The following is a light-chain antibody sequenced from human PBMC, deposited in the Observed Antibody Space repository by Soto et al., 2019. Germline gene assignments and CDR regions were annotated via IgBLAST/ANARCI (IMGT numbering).Light chain of an antibody. V-gene: IGKV3-15*01. J-gene: IGKJ1*01. CDR2: GAS. CDR3: QQYNNWPPIT. Sequence: EIVMTQSPATLSVSPGERATLSCRASQSVSGNLAWYQQKPGQAPRLLIYGASTRATGIPARFSGSGSGTEFTLTLSSLQSEDFAVDYCQQYNNWPPITFGQGTKVEIK. CDR1: QSVSGN.